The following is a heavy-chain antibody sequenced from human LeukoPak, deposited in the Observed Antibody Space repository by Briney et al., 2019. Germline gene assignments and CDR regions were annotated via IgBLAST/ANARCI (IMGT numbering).Heavy chain of an antibody. CDR3: ARESVGTTDYFDY. J-gene: IGHJ4*02. D-gene: IGHD1-1*01. CDR2: ITSNSRTT. CDR1: EFTFSYYS. Sequence: GGSLRLSCAASEFTFSYYSMNWVRRAPGKGLEWVSYITSNSRTTYYADSVKGRFTISRDNAKKSLYLQMNSLRAEDTAVYYCARESVGTTDYFDYWGQGTLVTVSS. V-gene: IGHV3-48*01.